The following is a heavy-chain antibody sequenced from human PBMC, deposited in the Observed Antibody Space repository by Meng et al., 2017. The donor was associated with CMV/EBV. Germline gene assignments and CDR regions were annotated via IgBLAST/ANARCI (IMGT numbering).Heavy chain of an antibody. CDR3: ARERLNQYSSSSPSDY. CDR1: GFTFSSYS. D-gene: IGHD6-6*01. V-gene: IGHV3-21*01. Sequence: GGSLRLSCAASGFTFSSYSMNWVRQAPGKGLEWVSSISSSSSYIYYADSVKGRFTISRDNAKNSLYLQINSLRAEDTAVYYCARERLNQYSSSSPSDYWGQGTLVTVSS. CDR2: ISSSSSYI. J-gene: IGHJ4*02.